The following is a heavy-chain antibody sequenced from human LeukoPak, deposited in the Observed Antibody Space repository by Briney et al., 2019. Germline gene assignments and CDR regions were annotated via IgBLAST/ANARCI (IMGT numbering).Heavy chain of an antibody. D-gene: IGHD5-12*01. CDR1: GFTVSSNY. Sequence: GGSLRLSCAASGFTVSSNYMSWVRQAPGKELEWVSVIYSGGSTYYADSVKGRFTISRDNSKNTLYLQMNSLRAEDTAVYYCATSTSSGYDAFDIWGQGTMVTVSS. J-gene: IGHJ3*02. CDR3: ATSTSSGYDAFDI. V-gene: IGHV3-53*01. CDR2: IYSGGST.